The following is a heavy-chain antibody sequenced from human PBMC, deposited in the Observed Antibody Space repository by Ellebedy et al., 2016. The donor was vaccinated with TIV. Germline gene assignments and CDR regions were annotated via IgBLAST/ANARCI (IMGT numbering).Heavy chain of an antibody. CDR2: TRNKANSYTT. V-gene: IGHV3-72*01. Sequence: PGGSLRLSCAASGFTFSDHYMDWVRQAPGKGLEWVGRTRNKANSYTTEYAASVKGRFTISRDDSKNSLYLQMNSLKTEDTAVYYGVSPAGSSGYWEAFDIWGQGTMVTVSS. J-gene: IGHJ3*02. D-gene: IGHD3-22*01. CDR3: VSPAGSSGYWEAFDI. CDR1: GFTFSDHY.